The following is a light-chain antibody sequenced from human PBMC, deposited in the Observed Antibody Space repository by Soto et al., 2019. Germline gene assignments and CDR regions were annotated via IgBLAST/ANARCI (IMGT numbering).Light chain of an antibody. J-gene: IGLJ2*01. CDR3: ISYTTSSTLVV. V-gene: IGLV2-14*01. Sequence: QAASVSGSPGQSITISCTGTSSDVGGYNYVSWYQQHPGKAPKLMIYEVSNRPSGVSNRFSGSKSGNTASLTISGLQAEDEADYYCISYTTSSTLVVFGGGTKLTVL. CDR1: SSDVGGYNY. CDR2: EVS.